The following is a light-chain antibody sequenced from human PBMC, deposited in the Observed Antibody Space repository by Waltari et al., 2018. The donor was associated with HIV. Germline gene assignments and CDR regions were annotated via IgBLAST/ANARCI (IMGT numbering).Light chain of an antibody. Sequence: QSVLTQPPSVSAAPGQKVTISCSGSSSNIGNTYVSWYQQLPGTAPKLLIYENYKRPSGIPDRFSGSKSGTSATLGITGLQTGDEADYYCGTWDSSLSTYVFGSGTKVTVL. CDR1: SSNIGNTY. CDR3: GTWDSSLSTYV. J-gene: IGLJ1*01. CDR2: ENY. V-gene: IGLV1-51*02.